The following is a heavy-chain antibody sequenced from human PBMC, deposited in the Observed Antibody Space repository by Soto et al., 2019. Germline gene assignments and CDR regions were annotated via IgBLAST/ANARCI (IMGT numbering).Heavy chain of an antibody. J-gene: IGHJ5*02. CDR3: ARDLGMCSGGSCYTPPWFDP. Sequence: QVQLVESGGGVVQPGRSLRLSCAASGFTFSSYAMHWVRQAPGKGLEWVAVISYDGSNKYYADSVKGRFTISRDNSKNTLYLQMNSLGAEDTAVYYCARDLGMCSGGSCYTPPWFDPWGQGTLVTVSS. CDR2: ISYDGSNK. D-gene: IGHD2-15*01. V-gene: IGHV3-30-3*01. CDR1: GFTFSSYA.